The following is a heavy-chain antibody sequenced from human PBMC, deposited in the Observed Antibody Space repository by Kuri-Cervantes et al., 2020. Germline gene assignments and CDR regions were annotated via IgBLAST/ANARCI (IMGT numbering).Heavy chain of an antibody. Sequence: ASVKVSCKSSGYTFTTYVISWVRQAPGQGLEWMGWISVYNGNTNYAQKLQGRVTMTTDTSTSTAYMELRSLRSDDTAVYYCARDRYLYVTMVRGVDDENFDYWGQGTLVTVSS. V-gene: IGHV1-18*01. CDR1: GYTFTTYV. D-gene: IGHD3-10*01. CDR2: ISVYNGNT. CDR3: ARDRYLYVTMVRGVDDENFDY. J-gene: IGHJ4*02.